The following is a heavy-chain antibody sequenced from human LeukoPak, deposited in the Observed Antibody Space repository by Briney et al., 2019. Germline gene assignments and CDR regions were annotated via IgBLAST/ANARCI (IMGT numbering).Heavy chain of an antibody. CDR2: IYGSEST. CDR3: ARYDSRGSASTRFDS. J-gene: IGHJ5*01. D-gene: IGHD4-23*01. Sequence: SETLSLTCAVSGYPLGRNYFWGWVRQPPGKRLEWIERIYGSESTTDNPSLMNRVTISVDTSRIHLSLQLTSATAADTAVYYCARYDSRGSASTRFDSWGQGILVTISS. CDR1: GYPLGRNYF. V-gene: IGHV4-38-2*01.